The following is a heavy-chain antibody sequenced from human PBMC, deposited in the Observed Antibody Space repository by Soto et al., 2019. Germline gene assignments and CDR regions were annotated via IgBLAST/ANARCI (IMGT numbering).Heavy chain of an antibody. Sequence: GGSLRLSCAASGFTFSDYYMSWIRQAPGKGLEWVSYISSSGSTIYYADSVKGRFTISRDNAKNSLYLQMNSLRAEDTAVYYCAREDIVVVTAQNYYYYYGMDVWGQGTTVTVSS. CDR2: ISSSGSTI. J-gene: IGHJ6*02. D-gene: IGHD2-21*02. V-gene: IGHV3-11*01. CDR3: AREDIVVVTAQNYYYYYGMDV. CDR1: GFTFSDYY.